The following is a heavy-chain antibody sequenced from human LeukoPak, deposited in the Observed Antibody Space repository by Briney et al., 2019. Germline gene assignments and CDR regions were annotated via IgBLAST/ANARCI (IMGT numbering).Heavy chain of an antibody. CDR1: VYIFGIYD. Sequence: ASVKVSCKASVYIFGIYDINWVPQATGQGLEWMGWMNPYSGNTGYAQKYQGRVTFTTNTSISTAYMELSSLRSEDTAVYYCARGYCRGGSCSNWFDPWGQGSLVTVSS. CDR2: MNPYSGNT. D-gene: IGHD2-15*01. CDR3: ARGYCRGGSCSNWFDP. V-gene: IGHV1-8*03. J-gene: IGHJ5*02.